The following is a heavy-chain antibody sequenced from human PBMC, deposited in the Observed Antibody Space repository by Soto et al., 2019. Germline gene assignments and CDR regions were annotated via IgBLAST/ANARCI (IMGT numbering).Heavy chain of an antibody. CDR3: ARDRITMVRGVIPGFDP. CDR2: IYYSGSA. D-gene: IGHD3-10*01. V-gene: IGHV4-31*03. Sequence: SETLSLTCTVSGGSISSSSYYWGWIRQPPGKGLEWIGYIYYSGSAYYNPSLKSRVTISVDTSKNQFSLKLSSVTAADTAVYYCARDRITMVRGVIPGFDPWGQGTLVTVSS. J-gene: IGHJ5*02. CDR1: GGSISSSSYY.